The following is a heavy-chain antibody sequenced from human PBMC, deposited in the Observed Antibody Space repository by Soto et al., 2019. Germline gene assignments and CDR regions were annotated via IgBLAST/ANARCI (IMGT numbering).Heavy chain of an antibody. CDR3: AKDTRIVGATGYFDY. Sequence: GWSLRLSCAASGFTFSSYGMHWVRQAPGKGLEWVAVISYDGSNKYYADSVKGRFTISRDNSKNTLYLQMNSLRAEDTAVYYCAKDTRIVGATGYFDYWGQGTLVTVSS. J-gene: IGHJ4*02. CDR2: ISYDGSNK. V-gene: IGHV3-30*18. CDR1: GFTFSSYG. D-gene: IGHD1-26*01.